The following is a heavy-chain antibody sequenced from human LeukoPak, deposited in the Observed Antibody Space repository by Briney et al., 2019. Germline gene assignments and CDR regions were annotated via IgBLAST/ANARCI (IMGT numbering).Heavy chain of an antibody. D-gene: IGHD6-19*01. CDR3: ARGKFSGWFLDS. Sequence: SETLSLTCTVSGGSFSSGSYYWTWIRQPAGKGLELIGRVFTSGSTNYNPSLKSRVTISVDTSKSQFSLNLSSVTAADTAVHYCARGKFSGWFLDSWGQGILVTVSS. J-gene: IGHJ4*02. CDR2: VFTSGST. CDR1: GGSFSSGSYY. V-gene: IGHV4-61*02.